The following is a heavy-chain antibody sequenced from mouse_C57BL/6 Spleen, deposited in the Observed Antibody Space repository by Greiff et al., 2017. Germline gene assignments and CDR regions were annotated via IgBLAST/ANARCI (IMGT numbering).Heavy chain of an antibody. CDR2: ISSGGDYI. V-gene: IGHV5-9-1*02. D-gene: IGHD2-3*01. J-gene: IGHJ1*03. Sequence: EVQLVESGAGLVKPGGSLKLSCAASGFTFSSYAMSWVRQTPEKSLEWVAYISSGGDYIYYADTVKGRFTISRDNARNTLYLQMSSLTSEDTAMYYCTRDGADWYFDVWGTGTTVTVSS. CDR3: TRDGADWYFDV. CDR1: GFTFSSYA.